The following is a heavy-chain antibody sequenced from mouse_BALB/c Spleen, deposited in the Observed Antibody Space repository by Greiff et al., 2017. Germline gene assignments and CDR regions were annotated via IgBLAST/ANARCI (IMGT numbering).Heavy chain of an antibody. CDR1: GYTFTSYW. CDR2: INPSTGYT. J-gene: IGHJ2*01. V-gene: IGHV1-7*01. D-gene: IGHD2-14*01. Sequence: QVQLKESGAELAKPGASVKMSCKASGYTFTSYWMHWVKQRPGQGLEWIGYINPSTGYTEYNQKFKDKATLTADKSSSTAYMQLSSLTSEDSAVYYCARVVRRGYFDYWGQGTTLTVSS. CDR3: ARVVRRGYFDY.